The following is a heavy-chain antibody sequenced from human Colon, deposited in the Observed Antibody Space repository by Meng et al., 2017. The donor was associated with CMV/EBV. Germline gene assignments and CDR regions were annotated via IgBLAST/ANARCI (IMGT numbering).Heavy chain of an antibody. CDR1: GFTVSSNY. J-gene: IGHJ6*02. V-gene: IGHV3-66*02. CDR3: ARESPRYDFWSGYSTTGGGMDV. CDR2: SYSGGST. D-gene: IGHD3-3*01. Sequence: GGSLRLSCAASGFTVSSNYMSWGRQAPGKGLEWVSVSYSGGSTYSADSVKGRFTISRDNSKNTLYLQMNSLRAEDTAVYYCARESPRYDFWSGYSTTGGGMDVWGQGTTVTVSS.